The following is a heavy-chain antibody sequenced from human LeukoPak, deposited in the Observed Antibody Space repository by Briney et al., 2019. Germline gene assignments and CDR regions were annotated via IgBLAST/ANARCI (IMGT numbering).Heavy chain of an antibody. CDR3: ARAPSSSSAYFDY. CDR1: GGSFSGYY. D-gene: IGHD6-6*01. Sequence: PSEALSLTCAVYGGSFSGYYWSWIRQPPGKGLEWIGEINHSGSTNYNPSLKSRVTISVDTSKNQFSLKPSSVTAADTAVYYCARAPSSSSAYFDYWGQGTLVTVSS. J-gene: IGHJ4*02. CDR2: INHSGST. V-gene: IGHV4-34*01.